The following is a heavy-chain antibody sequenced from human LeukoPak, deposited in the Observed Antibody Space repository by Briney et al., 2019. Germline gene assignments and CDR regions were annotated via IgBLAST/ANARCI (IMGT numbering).Heavy chain of an antibody. CDR3: AKSLGTGAPYDY. CDR1: GFTFSSNW. Sequence: TGGSLRLSCAAFGFTFSSNWMSWVRQAPGKWLEWVATINADGSVNHYVDSVKGRFTISRDNAKNSLYLQMDTLRAEDTAVYYCAKSLGTGAPYDYWGQGTLVTVSS. V-gene: IGHV3-7*01. D-gene: IGHD1-1*01. CDR2: INADGSVN. J-gene: IGHJ4*02.